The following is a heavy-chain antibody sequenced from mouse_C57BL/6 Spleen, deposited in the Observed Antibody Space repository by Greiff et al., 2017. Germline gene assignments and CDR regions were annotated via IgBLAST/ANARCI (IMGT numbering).Heavy chain of an antibody. CDR1: GYSFTGYY. Sequence: EVKLQESGPELVKPGASVKISCKASGYSFTGYYMHWVKQSHGNILDWIGYIYPYNGVSSYNQKFKGKATLTVDKSSSTAYMELRSLTSEDSAVYYCARDGYGSSEGYFDVWGTGTTVTVSS. J-gene: IGHJ1*03. D-gene: IGHD1-1*01. V-gene: IGHV1-31*01. CDR3: ARDGYGSSEGYFDV. CDR2: IYPYNGVS.